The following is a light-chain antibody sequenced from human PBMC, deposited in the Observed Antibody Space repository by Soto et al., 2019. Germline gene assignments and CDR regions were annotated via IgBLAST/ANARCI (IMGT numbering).Light chain of an antibody. CDR3: QHYIIFPWT. V-gene: IGKV1-5*01. Sequence: DIQVTHSPSTLSASVGDRVTITCRASQTISDFLAWYQHKPGEAPKLLIAEASRLESGVPSRFSGGGSGTEFTLTISRLQPDDVATYYCQHYIIFPWTFGQGTKV. CDR1: QTISDF. CDR2: EAS. J-gene: IGKJ1*01.